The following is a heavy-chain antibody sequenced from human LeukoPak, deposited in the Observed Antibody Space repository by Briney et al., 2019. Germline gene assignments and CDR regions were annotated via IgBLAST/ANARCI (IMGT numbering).Heavy chain of an antibody. CDR3: AAGNDYYGSGPDY. V-gene: IGHV3-48*01. D-gene: IGHD3-10*01. Sequence: GGSLRLSCAASGFTFSSYGMHWVRQAPGKGLEWVSYISSSRKTINYADSVKGRFTITRDNAENSLSLQMSSLRAEGTAVYYCAAGNDYYGSGPDYWGQGTLVTVSS. CDR1: GFTFSSYG. CDR2: ISSSRKTI. J-gene: IGHJ4*02.